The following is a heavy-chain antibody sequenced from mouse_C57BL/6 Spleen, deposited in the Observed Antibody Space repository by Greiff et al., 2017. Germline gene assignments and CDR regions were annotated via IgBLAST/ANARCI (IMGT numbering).Heavy chain of an antibody. CDR1: GFSINSDCY. CDR3: ARRITTVVAYYYAMDY. J-gene: IGHJ4*01. D-gene: IGHD1-1*01. CDR2: TFYSGIT. V-gene: IGHV3-3*01. Sequence: DVKPQESGPSLVRPSQTLSLTCTVTGFSINSDCYWIWIRQFPGNKLEYIGYTFYSGITYYNPSLESRTYITRDTSKNQFSLKLSSVTTEDTATYYCARRITTVVAYYYAMDYWGQGTSVTVSS.